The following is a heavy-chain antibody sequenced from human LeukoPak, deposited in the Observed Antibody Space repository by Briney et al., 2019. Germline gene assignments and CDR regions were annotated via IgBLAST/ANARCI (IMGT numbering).Heavy chain of an antibody. CDR1: GFIFSAYS. CDR3: DF. J-gene: IGHJ4*02. Sequence: GGSLRLSCAASGFIFSAYSMNWVRQAPGKGLEWLSYFNSVSGTISYADSVKGRFTISRDNAKNSLYLQMNSLRAEDTAVYSFDFWGQGTLVTVSS. V-gene: IGHV3-48*01. CDR2: FNSVSGTI.